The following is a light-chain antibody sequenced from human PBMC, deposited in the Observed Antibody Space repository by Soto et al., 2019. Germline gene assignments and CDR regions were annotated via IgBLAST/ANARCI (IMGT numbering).Light chain of an antibody. Sequence: NHITHSPSTLSASVGDRVTITCRASQSISSWLTWYQQKPGRAPKVLIYKASSLQSGVPSRFSGSGSGTEFTLTISSLQTDDFATYYCQQYNSYSTFGQGTKVDIK. V-gene: IGKV1-5*03. CDR2: KAS. CDR3: QQYNSYST. J-gene: IGKJ1*01. CDR1: QSISSW.